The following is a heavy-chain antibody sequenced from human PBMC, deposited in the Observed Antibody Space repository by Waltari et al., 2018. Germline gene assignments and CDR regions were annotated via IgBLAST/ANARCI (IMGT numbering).Heavy chain of an antibody. CDR3: ARHARITIFGVVIPNWFDP. V-gene: IGHV4-34*01. D-gene: IGHD3-3*01. CDR2: INHSGST. J-gene: IGHJ5*02. CDR1: GGSFRGYY. Sequence: QLQLQQWGAGLLKPSETLSLTCAVYGGSFRGYYWSWIRQPPGKGLGGIGEINHSGSTNSNPSLKSRVTISVDTSKNQFSLKLSSVTAADTAVYYCARHARITIFGVVIPNWFDPWGQGTLVTVSS.